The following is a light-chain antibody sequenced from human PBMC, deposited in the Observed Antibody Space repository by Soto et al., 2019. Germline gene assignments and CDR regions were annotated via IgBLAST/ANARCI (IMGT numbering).Light chain of an antibody. CDR3: QHRSNWLFT. Sequence: EIVLTQSPATLSLSPGERATLSCRASQSVSSYLAWYQQKPGQAPRLLIYDASNRATGIPARLSGSGSGTDFTLTISSLEPEDFAVYYCQHRSNWLFTFGPGTKVDIK. CDR2: DAS. V-gene: IGKV3-11*01. J-gene: IGKJ3*01. CDR1: QSVSSY.